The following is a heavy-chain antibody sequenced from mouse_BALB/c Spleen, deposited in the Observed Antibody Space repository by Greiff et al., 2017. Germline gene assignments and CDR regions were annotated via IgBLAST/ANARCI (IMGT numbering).Heavy chain of an antibody. CDR1: GYSITSGYY. V-gene: IGHV3-6*02. Sequence: EVHLVESGPGLVKPSQSLSLTCSVTGYSITSGYYWNWIRQFPGNKLEWMGYISYDGSNNYNPSLKNRISITRDTSKNQFFLKLNSVTTEDTATYYCARDSIDNLAAWFAYWGQGTLVTVSA. D-gene: IGHD2-10*02. CDR2: ISYDGSN. CDR3: ARDSIDNLAAWFAY. J-gene: IGHJ3*01.